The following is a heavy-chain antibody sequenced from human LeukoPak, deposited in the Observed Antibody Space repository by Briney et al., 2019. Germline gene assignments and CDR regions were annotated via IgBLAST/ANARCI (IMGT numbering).Heavy chain of an antibody. V-gene: IGHV3-33*06. D-gene: IGHD1-1*01. CDR3: AKGNGGYSYYLDV. J-gene: IGHJ6*03. Sequence: PGGSLTLPCAASGFTFSSYGMHWVRQAPGKGLEWVAVIWDDGSNKYYADSLTGRFTISRDNSQNTLYLQVNSLRAEDTAVYYCAKGNGGYSYYLDVWGKGAKGPVSS. CDR2: IWDDGSNK. CDR1: GFTFSSYG.